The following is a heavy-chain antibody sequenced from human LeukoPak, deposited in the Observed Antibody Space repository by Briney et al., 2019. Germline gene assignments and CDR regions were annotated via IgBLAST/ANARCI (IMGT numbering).Heavy chain of an antibody. J-gene: IGHJ4*02. V-gene: IGHV4-39*01. CDR3: ARHYYGSSVWGYYLDN. Sequence: PSETLSPTCTVSGASITSVSDYWGWFRQPPGKGLEWIGSVRYSGTTYHSPSLRSRLTMSIDTSKNQFSLKLSSVTAADTAVYHCARHYYGSSVWGYYLDNWGQGTLVAVSS. CDR1: GASITSVSDY. D-gene: IGHD3-22*01. CDR2: VRYSGTT.